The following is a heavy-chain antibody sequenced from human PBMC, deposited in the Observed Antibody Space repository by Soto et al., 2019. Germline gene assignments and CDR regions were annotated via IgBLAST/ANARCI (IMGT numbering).Heavy chain of an antibody. D-gene: IGHD3-9*01. CDR3: GRLEGLATISYYFDY. J-gene: IGHJ4*02. V-gene: IGHV4-34*01. CDR2: VNHSGST. CDR1: GGSFSGYY. Sequence: NSSETLSLTCAVYGGSFSGYYWSWIRQPPGKGLEWIGKVNHSGSTNYNPSLKSRVTISVDKSKNQFSLKLMSLSAADTAVYYCGRLEGLATISYYFDYWGQGALVTVSS.